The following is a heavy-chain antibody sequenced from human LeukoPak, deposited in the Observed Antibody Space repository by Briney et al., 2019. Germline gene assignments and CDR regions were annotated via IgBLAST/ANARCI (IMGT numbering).Heavy chain of an antibody. CDR3: VREGHYYFDY. V-gene: IGHV3-48*03. Sequence: GGSLRLSCAASRFTFSSYEMMWVRQAPGKGLEWLSYISTSGDTRLYADSVRGRFTISRDNAKNSLYLQLNCQRAEDTAVYYCVREGHYYFDYWGQGMLVTVSS. CDR2: ISTSGDTR. CDR1: RFTFSSYE. J-gene: IGHJ4*02.